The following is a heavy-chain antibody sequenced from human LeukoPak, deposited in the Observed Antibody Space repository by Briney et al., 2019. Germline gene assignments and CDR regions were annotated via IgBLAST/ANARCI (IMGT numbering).Heavy chain of an antibody. CDR2: IYHTGYS. CDR1: NYSLKRGYY. Sequence: SETLSLTCSVSNYSLKRGYYWGWIRQPPGKGLEWIGNIYHTGYSYSNPSLKSRVSLSVDTSKNQFSLRLSSVTAADTAVYYCARKRGSSRGRYFDYWGQGTLVTVSS. CDR3: ARKRGSSRGRYFDY. J-gene: IGHJ4*02. V-gene: IGHV4-38-2*02. D-gene: IGHD1-26*01.